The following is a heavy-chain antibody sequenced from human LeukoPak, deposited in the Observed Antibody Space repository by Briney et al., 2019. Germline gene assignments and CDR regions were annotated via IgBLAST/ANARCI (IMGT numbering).Heavy chain of an antibody. J-gene: IGHJ4*02. V-gene: IGHV1-2*02. CDR2: INPNSGGT. D-gene: IGHD2-2*01. Sequence: GASVKVSCKASGYTFTGYYMHWVRQAPGQGLEWMGWINPNSGGTNYAQKFQGRVTMTRDTSISTAYMELSRLRSDDTAVYYCARAGIVVVPAAIEAFDYWGQGTLVTVSS. CDR1: GYTFTGYY. CDR3: ARAGIVVVPAAIEAFDY.